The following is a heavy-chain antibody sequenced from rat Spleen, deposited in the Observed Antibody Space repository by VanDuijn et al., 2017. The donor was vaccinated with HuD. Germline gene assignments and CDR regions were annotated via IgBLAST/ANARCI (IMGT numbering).Heavy chain of an antibody. CDR1: GFTFSDYY. V-gene: IGHV5-22*01. D-gene: IGHD1-11*01. Sequence: EVQLVESDGGLVQPGRSLKLSCAASGFTFSDYYMAWVRQAPTKGLEWVATISYDGSSTYYGDSVKGRFTISRDNAKSTLYLQMNSLRSEDTATYYCARRGGYSAPFDYWGQGVMVTVSS. CDR2: ISYDGSST. CDR3: ARRGGYSAPFDY. J-gene: IGHJ2*01.